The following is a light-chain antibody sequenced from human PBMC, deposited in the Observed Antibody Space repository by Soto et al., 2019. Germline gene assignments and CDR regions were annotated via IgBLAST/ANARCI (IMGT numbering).Light chain of an antibody. Sequence: QSVLTQPPSVSGSPGQSVTISCTGTSSDVGTYNHVSWYQQPPGTAPKLMIYDVSNRPSGVPDRFSGSKSGNTASLTISGLQAEDEAEYYCSSYTGSSPVVVFGGGTQLTVL. CDR2: DVS. CDR1: SSDVGTYNH. CDR3: SSYTGSSPVVV. J-gene: IGLJ2*01. V-gene: IGLV2-18*02.